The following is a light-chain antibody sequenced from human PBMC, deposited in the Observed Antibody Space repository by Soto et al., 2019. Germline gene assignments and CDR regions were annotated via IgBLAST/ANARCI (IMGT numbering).Light chain of an antibody. CDR3: SSYTSSSTRV. V-gene: IGLV2-14*01. J-gene: IGLJ3*02. Sequence: QSALTQPASVSGSPGQSITISCTGTSSDVGGYNYVSWYQQHPGKAPKLMIYEVSNRPSGDSNRFSGSKSGNTASLTISGLQAEDEADYYCSSYTSSSTRVFGGGTQLTVL. CDR1: SSDVGGYNY. CDR2: EVS.